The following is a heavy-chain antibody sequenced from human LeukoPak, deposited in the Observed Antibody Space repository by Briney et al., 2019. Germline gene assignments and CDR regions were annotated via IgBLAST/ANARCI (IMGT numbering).Heavy chain of an antibody. V-gene: IGHV3-21*01. J-gene: IGHJ4*02. CDR1: GFTFSSYS. CDR2: ISSSSSYI. CDR3: ARGSYGSGSYYFDY. Sequence: GGSLRLSCAASGFTFSSYSMNWVPQAPGKGLEWVSSISSSSSYIYYADSVKGRFTISRDNAKNSLYLQMNSLRAEDTAVYYCARGSYGSGSYYFDYWGQGTLVTVSS. D-gene: IGHD3-10*01.